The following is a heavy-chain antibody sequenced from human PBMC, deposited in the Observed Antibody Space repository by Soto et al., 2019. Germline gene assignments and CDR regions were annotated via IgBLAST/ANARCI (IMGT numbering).Heavy chain of an antibody. CDR1: GFTFRNYG. D-gene: IGHD3-9*01. CDR3: ARDADILTGSDAFDI. Sequence: GGSLILSCAASGFTFRNYGMNWVRQAPGKGLEWVSYIGIGSSAKYYADSVKGRFTISRDNAKNSLYLQMNSLRAEDTAVYYCARDADILTGSDAFDIWGQGTMVTVS. J-gene: IGHJ3*02. V-gene: IGHV3-48*04. CDR2: IGIGSSAK.